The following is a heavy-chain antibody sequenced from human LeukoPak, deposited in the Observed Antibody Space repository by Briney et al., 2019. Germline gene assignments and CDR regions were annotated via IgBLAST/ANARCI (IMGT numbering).Heavy chain of an antibody. CDR1: GFTFSDYG. CDR2: IWYDGTNR. V-gene: IGHV3-33*06. CDR3: AKLATGWFGESYYYFDY. D-gene: IGHD3-10*01. J-gene: IGHJ4*02. Sequence: GGSLRLSCAASGFTFSDYGMHWVRQAPGKGLEWVAVIWYDGTNRYYTDSVKGRFIISRDNSKNTLYLQMNRLRIEDTAVYYCAKLATGWFGESYYYFDYWGQGTLVTVSS.